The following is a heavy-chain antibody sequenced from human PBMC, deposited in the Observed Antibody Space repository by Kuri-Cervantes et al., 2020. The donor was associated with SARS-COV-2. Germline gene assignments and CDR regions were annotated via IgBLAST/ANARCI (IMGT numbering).Heavy chain of an antibody. CDR1: GDSLSSDDYY. J-gene: IGHJ4*02. Sequence: SETLSLTCPVSGDSLSSDDYYWAWIRQSPGKGLEWIAYIHYSGSTNYNPSLKSRVSMSVATSKNQFSLKMTSVTAADSAVYYCARFPSSSWYHFDYWGQGTLVTVSS. CDR3: ARFPSSSWYHFDY. D-gene: IGHD6-13*01. CDR2: IHYSGST. V-gene: IGHV4-30-4*01.